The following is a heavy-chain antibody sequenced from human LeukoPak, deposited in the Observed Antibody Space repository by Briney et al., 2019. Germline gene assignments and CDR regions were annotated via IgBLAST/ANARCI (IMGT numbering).Heavy chain of an antibody. CDR2: IYYSGST. J-gene: IGHJ4*02. CDR1: GGSISSGGYY. CDR3: ARCGRVWGSYRSFYFDY. Sequence: SGTLSLTCTVSGGSISSGGYYWSWIRQHPGKGLEWIGYIYYSGSTYYNPSLKSRVTISVDTSKNQFSLKLSSVTAADTAVYYCARCGRVWGSYRSFYFDYWGQGTLVTVSS. V-gene: IGHV4-31*03. D-gene: IGHD3-16*02.